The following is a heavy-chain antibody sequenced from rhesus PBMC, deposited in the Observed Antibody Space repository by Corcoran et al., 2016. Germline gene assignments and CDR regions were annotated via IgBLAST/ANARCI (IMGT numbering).Heavy chain of an antibody. J-gene: IGHJ4*01. D-gene: IGHD6-31*01. CDR2: IYGRGGSN. CDR1: GYSPRSNY. Sequence: QVQLQESGPGLVKPSETLSPTCAVPGYSPRSNYWNWIRQPPGKGLEWIGSIYGRGGSNYLNPSLKSRVTLSVDTSKNQFSLKLSSVTAADTAVYYCARAAAAGTGDFDYWGQGVLVTVSS. V-gene: IGHV4S14*01. CDR3: ARAAAAGTGDFDY.